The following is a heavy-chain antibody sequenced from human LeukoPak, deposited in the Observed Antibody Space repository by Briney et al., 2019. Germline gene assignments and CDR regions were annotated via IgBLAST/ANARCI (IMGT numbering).Heavy chain of an antibody. CDR2: ISGSGGST. CDR3: AKASGYSYGNTDY. CDR1: GFTFSSYA. J-gene: IGHJ4*02. Sequence: GGSLRLSWAASGFTFSSYAMSWVRQAPGKGLEWVSAISGSGGSTYYADSVKGRFTISRDNSKNTLYLQMNSLRAEDTAVYYCAKASGYSYGNTDYWGQGTLVTVSS. V-gene: IGHV3-23*01. D-gene: IGHD5-18*01.